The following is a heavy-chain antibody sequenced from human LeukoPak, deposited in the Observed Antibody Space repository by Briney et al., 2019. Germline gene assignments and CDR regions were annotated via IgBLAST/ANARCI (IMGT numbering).Heavy chain of an antibody. CDR2: ISAYNGNT. V-gene: IGHV1-18*01. D-gene: IGHD4-17*01. J-gene: IGHJ4*02. CDR1: GYTFTSYG. CDR3: AKDPYDYGDNKNEFDY. Sequence: ASVKVSCKASGYTFTSYGISWVRQAPGQGLEWMGWISAYNGNTNYAQKLQGRVTMTTDTSTSTAYMELRSLRSDDTAVYYCAKDPYDYGDNKNEFDYWGQGTLVTVSS.